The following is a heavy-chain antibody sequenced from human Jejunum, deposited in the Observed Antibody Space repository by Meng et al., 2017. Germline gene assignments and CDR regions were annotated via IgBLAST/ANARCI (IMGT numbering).Heavy chain of an antibody. D-gene: IGHD4-23*01. CDR1: GGSMNSAGHY. V-gene: IGHV4-31*03. CDR3: ARATAGNSEYFQN. CDR2: IHYSGGT. Sequence: QGHLQGSGPGLVKPAQTLSLTCTVSGGSMNSAGHYWSWIRQDPGKGLEWIGYIHYSGGTYYNPSLKSRVTISVDTSKNQFSLKLNSVSAADTAVYYCARATAGNSEYFQNWGQGTLVTVSS. J-gene: IGHJ1*01.